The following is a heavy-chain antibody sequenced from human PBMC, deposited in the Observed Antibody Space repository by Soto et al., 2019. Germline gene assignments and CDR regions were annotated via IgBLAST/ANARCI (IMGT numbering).Heavy chain of an antibody. CDR2: IIPIFGTA. CDR3: ARDLVAAAGTQNWFDP. V-gene: IGHV1-69*13. Sequence: SVKVSCKASGGTFSSYAISWVRQAPGQGLEWMGGIIPIFGTANYAQKFQGRVTITADESTSTAYMELSSLRSEDTAVYYCARDLVAAAGTQNWFDPWGQGTLVTVSS. J-gene: IGHJ5*02. D-gene: IGHD6-13*01. CDR1: GGTFSSYA.